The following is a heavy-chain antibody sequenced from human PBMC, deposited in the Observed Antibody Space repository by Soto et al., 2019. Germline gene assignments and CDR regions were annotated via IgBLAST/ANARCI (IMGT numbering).Heavy chain of an antibody. J-gene: IGHJ5*02. CDR2: ISGSVGST. CDR1: GFTFSSYA. D-gene: IGHD6-13*01. V-gene: IGHV3-23*01. Sequence: GSLRPSCAASGFTFSSYAMTWVRQAPGKGLEWASAISGSVGSTYYADSVKGRFTISRDNSKNTLSLQMNSLRAEDTAVYYCAKVIALSNRDPFGWFDPWGQGTLVTVSS. CDR3: AKVIALSNRDPFGWFDP.